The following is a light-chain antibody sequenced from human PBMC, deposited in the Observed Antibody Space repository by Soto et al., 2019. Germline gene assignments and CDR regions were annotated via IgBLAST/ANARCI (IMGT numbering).Light chain of an antibody. CDR2: VAS. J-gene: IGKJ4*01. Sequence: EIVMTQSPATLSVSPGERATLSCRASQSVSSNLACYQQKTGQAPRLLIYVASTRATGIAARFSGSVSGTEFTLTISSLQSEDFAFYYCQRYNTWPPLTFGGGTKVEIK. CDR3: QRYNTWPPLT. V-gene: IGKV3-15*01. CDR1: QSVSSN.